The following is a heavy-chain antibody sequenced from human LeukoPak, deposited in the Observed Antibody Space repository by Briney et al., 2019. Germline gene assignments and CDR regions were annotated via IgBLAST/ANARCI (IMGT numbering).Heavy chain of an antibody. J-gene: IGHJ6*03. CDR1: EFTFNNYW. D-gene: IGHD3-3*01. Sequence: GGSLRLSCAASEFTFNNYWMSWVRQAPGKGLEWVANIKQDGSEKHYVDSVKGRFTIPRDNAKNSLYLQMNSLRAEDTAVYYCARDRRAPYYGFRSGYIDHYYMDVWGKGTTVTVSS. CDR3: ARDRRAPYYGFRSGYIDHYYMDV. CDR2: IKQDGSEK. V-gene: IGHV3-7*01.